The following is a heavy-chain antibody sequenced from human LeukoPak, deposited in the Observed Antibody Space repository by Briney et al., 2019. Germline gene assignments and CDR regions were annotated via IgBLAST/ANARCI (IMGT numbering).Heavy chain of an antibody. V-gene: IGHV3-23*01. J-gene: IGHJ3*01. CDR2: IGSSGGSI. Sequence: PGGSLRLSCAASGFNFITAAMTWVRQAPGKGLEWVSLIGSSGGSIYYADSVKGRFTISRDNFNHTLSLQMNSLRVEDTAIYYCVKDIQLSTWGLGTMVTVSS. D-gene: IGHD5-24*01. CDR3: VKDIQLST. CDR1: GFNFITAA.